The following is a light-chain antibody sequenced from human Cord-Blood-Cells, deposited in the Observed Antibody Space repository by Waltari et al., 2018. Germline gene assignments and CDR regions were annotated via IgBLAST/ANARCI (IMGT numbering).Light chain of an antibody. CDR2: DAS. CDR1: QSVSSY. J-gene: IGKJ4*01. Sequence: ELVLTQSPATLSLSPGESATLSCRASQSVSSYLAWYQQKPGQAPRLLIYDASNRATGIPARFSGSGSGTDFTLTISSLEPEDFAVYYCQQRSNWPPVVTFGGGTKVEIK. V-gene: IGKV3-11*01. CDR3: QQRSNWPPVVT.